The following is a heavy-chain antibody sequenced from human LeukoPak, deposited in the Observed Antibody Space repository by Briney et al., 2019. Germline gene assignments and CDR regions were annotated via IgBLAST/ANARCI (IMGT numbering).Heavy chain of an antibody. CDR2: IYYSGST. D-gene: IGHD2-2*02. CDR3: ARDRRSYPNWFDP. CDR1: GGSISSGDYY. Sequence: SETLSLTCTVSGGSISSGDYYWSWIRQHPGKGLEWIGYIYYSGSTYYNPSLKIRVTKSVDTSKNQFSLKLSSVTAADTAVYYCARDRRSYPNWFDPWGQGTLVTVSS. V-gene: IGHV4-31*03. J-gene: IGHJ5*02.